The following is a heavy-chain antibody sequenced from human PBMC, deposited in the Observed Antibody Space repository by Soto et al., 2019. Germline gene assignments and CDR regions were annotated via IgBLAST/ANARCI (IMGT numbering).Heavy chain of an antibody. Sequence: GGSLRLSCAASGFTFSSYAMSWVRQAPGKGLEWVSAISGSGGSTYYADSVKGRFTISRDNSKNTLYLQMNSLRAEDTAVYYCAKDRTGYCSSTSFYTLDYWGQGTLVTVSS. CDR3: AKDRTGYCSSTSFYTLDY. CDR2: ISGSGGST. V-gene: IGHV3-23*01. D-gene: IGHD2-2*02. CDR1: GFTFSSYA. J-gene: IGHJ4*02.